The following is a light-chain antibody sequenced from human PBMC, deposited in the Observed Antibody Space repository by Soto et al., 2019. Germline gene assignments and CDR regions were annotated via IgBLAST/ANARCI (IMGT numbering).Light chain of an antibody. J-gene: IGLJ2*01. CDR1: SSDVGDYNH. V-gene: IGLV2-14*01. CDR2: DVS. CDR3: SSYTTSSTL. Sequence: QSAVTQPASVSGSPGQWITISCTGTSSDVGDYNHVSWYQQHPGKAPKLMIYDVSHRPSGISNRFSGSKSGNTASLTISGLQAEDEADYYCSSYTTSSTLFGGGTKLTVL.